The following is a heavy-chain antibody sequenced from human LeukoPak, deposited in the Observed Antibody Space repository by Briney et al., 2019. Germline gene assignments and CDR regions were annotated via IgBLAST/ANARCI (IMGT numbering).Heavy chain of an antibody. Sequence: PGGSLRLSCEGSGFTFSTYYMSWVRQAPGKGLEGVANIKHDGSEKFYVDSVKGRFTVSRDNAKNSVFLQMNSLRADESAVYYCASGSSTWSTMGLYFDHWGQGALVTVSS. V-gene: IGHV3-7*01. J-gene: IGHJ4*02. CDR3: ASGSSTWSTMGLYFDH. CDR2: IKHDGSEK. CDR1: GFTFSTYY. D-gene: IGHD6-13*01.